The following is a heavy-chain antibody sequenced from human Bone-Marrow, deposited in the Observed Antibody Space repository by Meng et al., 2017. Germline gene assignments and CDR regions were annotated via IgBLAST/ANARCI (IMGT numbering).Heavy chain of an antibody. D-gene: IGHD3-9*01. Sequence: GESLKISCAASGFSFSDYEMNWVRQAPGKGLEWVSYISGSGDTMYHADSVKGRFTISRDNAKNSLYLQMNSLRSEDTAVYYCAKFGDILTGYINYFDYWGQGTLVTVSS. CDR2: ISGSGDTM. V-gene: IGHV3-48*03. CDR3: AKFGDILTGYINYFDY. J-gene: IGHJ4*02. CDR1: GFSFSDYE.